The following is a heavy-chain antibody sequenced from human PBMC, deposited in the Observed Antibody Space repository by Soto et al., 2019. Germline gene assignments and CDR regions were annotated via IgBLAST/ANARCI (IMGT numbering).Heavy chain of an antibody. CDR1: GFTFSNYA. J-gene: IGHJ4*02. CDR3: AKEVEGGWYDFDY. V-gene: IGHV3-23*01. D-gene: IGHD6-19*01. Sequence: EVQLLESGGGLVQPGGSLTLSCAASGFTFSNYAMTWVRQAPGKGLEWVSTISDSDGSTYYADSVKGRFTISRDNSKNTVYLQMNSLRAEDTAVYYCAKEVEGGWYDFDYWGQGTLVTVSS. CDR2: ISDSDGST.